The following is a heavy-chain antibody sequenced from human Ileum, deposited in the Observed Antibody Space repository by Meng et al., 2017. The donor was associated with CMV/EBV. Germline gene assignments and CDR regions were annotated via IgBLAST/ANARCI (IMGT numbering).Heavy chain of an antibody. J-gene: IGHJ4*02. CDR2: ISPGGGST. CDR3: ARGNPNLDY. Sequence: VQLVPSGAEVKKPGASVKVSCKASGYTFRSYYIHLMRQAPGQGLEWMGMISPGGGSTSYAQKFQGRVTMTRDTSTSTVYMELRSLRSEDTAVYYCARGNPNLDYWGQGTLVTVSS. CDR1: GYTFRSYY. D-gene: IGHD1-14*01. V-gene: IGHV1-46*01.